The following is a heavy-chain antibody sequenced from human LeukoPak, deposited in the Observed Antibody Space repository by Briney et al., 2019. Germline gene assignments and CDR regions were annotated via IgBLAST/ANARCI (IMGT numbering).Heavy chain of an antibody. D-gene: IGHD1-26*01. CDR2: FDPEDGET. CDR1: GYTLTELS. CDR3: ATDRGEVGALRY. J-gene: IGHJ4*02. Sequence: ASVKVSCKISGYTLTELSMHWVRQAPGKGLEWMGGFDPEDGETIYAQKFQGRVTMTEDTSTDTAYMELSSLRSEDTAVYYCATDRGEVGALRYWGQGTLVTVSS. V-gene: IGHV1-24*01.